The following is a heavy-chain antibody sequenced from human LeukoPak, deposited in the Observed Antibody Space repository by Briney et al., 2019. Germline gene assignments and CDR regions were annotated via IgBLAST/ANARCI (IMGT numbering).Heavy chain of an antibody. V-gene: IGHV3-20*04. J-gene: IGHJ4*02. D-gene: IGHD4-23*01. Sequence: GGSLRLSCAASGFTFSSYWMHWVRQAPGKGLEWVSGINWNGGSTGYADSVKGRFTISRDNAKNSLYLQMNSLRAEDTALYYCARDVGGYGGNSLDYWGQGTLVTVSS. CDR2: INWNGGST. CDR1: GFTFSSYW. CDR3: ARDVGGYGGNSLDY.